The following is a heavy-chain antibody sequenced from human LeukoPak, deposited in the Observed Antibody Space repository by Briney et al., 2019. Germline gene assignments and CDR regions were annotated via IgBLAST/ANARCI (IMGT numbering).Heavy chain of an antibody. Sequence: SGTLSLTCTVSGGSISSSSYYWGWIRQPPGKGLEWIGSIYYSGSTYYNPSLKSRVTISVDTSKNQFSLKLSSVTAADTAVYYCARHSWGDYYYGMDVWGQGTTVTVSS. V-gene: IGHV4-39*01. J-gene: IGHJ6*02. CDR1: GGSISSSSYY. CDR3: ARHSWGDYYYGMDV. D-gene: IGHD7-27*01. CDR2: IYYSGST.